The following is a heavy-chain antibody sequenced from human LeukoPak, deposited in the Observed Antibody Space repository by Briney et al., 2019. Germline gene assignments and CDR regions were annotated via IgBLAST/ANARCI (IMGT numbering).Heavy chain of an antibody. CDR3: AREQVLLWFGELHWFDP. V-gene: IGHV3-66*01. CDR1: GFGVSSNY. CDR2: IYSDGST. J-gene: IGHJ5*02. D-gene: IGHD3-10*01. Sequence: GGSLRLSCAASGFGVSSNYMNWVRQAPGKGLEWVSVIYSDGSTQYADSVKGRFTISRDNAKNTLYLQMNSLRAEDTAVYYCAREQVLLWFGELHWFDPWGQGTLVTVSS.